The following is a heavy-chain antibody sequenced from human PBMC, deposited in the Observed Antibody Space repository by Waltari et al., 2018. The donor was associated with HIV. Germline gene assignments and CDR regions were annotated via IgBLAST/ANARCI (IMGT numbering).Heavy chain of an antibody. CDR2: MDSSSGVV. D-gene: IGHD4-17*01. V-gene: IGHV3-48*01. CDR3: VRPATVTSDGFDY. CDR1: GFTFSGFT. Sequence: EMQLVESGGGLVQSGGSLRLSCAASGFTFSGFTMNWVRQAPGKGVEWVSYMDSSSGVVHYSDSVKGRFTIARDNAKRSLFLQMNSLRAEDTALYYCVRPATVTSDGFDYWGQGTLVTVSS. J-gene: IGHJ4*02.